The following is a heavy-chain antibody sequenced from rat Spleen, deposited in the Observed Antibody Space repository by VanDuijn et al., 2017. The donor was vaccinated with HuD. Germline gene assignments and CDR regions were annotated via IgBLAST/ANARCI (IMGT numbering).Heavy chain of an antibody. CDR1: GFTFSSFP. CDR3: ATDGYYDGTYYSVYVMDA. V-gene: IGHV5-46*01. Sequence: EVQLVESGGGLVQPGRSLKLSCAASGFTFSSFPMAWVRQAPKKGLEWVASISPSGAISNYRDSVKGRFSNSRDKAKSTLYLQMDSLRSEDSATYYCATDGYYDGTYYSVYVMDAWGQGASVTVSS. J-gene: IGHJ4*01. D-gene: IGHD1-12*02. CDR2: ISPSGAIS.